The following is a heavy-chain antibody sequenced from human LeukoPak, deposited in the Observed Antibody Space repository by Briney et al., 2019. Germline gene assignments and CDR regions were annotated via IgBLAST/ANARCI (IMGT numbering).Heavy chain of an antibody. J-gene: IGHJ4*02. Sequence: GGSLRLSCAASGFTFSSYWMSWVRQAPGKGLEWVANIKKDGIEKYYVDSVKGRFTISRDNAKTSLYLQMNSLRAEDTAVYYCARHLSGVTGYTYGRGIDYWGQGTLVTVSS. CDR2: IKKDGIEK. CDR3: ARHLSGVTGYTYGRGIDY. V-gene: IGHV3-7*01. CDR1: GFTFSSYW. D-gene: IGHD5-18*01.